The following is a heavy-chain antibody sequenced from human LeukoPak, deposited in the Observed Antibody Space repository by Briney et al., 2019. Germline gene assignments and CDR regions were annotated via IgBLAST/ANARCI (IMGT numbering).Heavy chain of an antibody. Sequence: SETLSLTCTVSGGSISSYYWSWIRQPAGKGLEWIGRIYTSGSTNYNPSLKSRVTMSVDTSKNQFSLKLSSVTAADTAVYYCARDGVPHYYYYYGMDVWGQGTTVTVSS. J-gene: IGHJ6*02. D-gene: IGHD1-1*01. CDR1: GGSISSYY. CDR3: ARDGVPHYYYYYGMDV. V-gene: IGHV4-4*07. CDR2: IYTSGST.